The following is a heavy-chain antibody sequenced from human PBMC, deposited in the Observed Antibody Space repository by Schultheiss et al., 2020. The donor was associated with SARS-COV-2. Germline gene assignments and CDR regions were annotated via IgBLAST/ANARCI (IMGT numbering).Heavy chain of an antibody. J-gene: IGHJ4*02. V-gene: IGHV3-30*01. Sequence: GGSLRLSCAASGFTFSSYAMHWVRQAPGKGLEWVAVISYDGSIKYYADSVKGRFTISRDNSKNTLYLQMNSLRAEDTAVYYCARANSMIVVVTYFDYWGQGTLVTVSS. D-gene: IGHD3-22*01. CDR1: GFTFSSYA. CDR2: ISYDGSIK. CDR3: ARANSMIVVVTYFDY.